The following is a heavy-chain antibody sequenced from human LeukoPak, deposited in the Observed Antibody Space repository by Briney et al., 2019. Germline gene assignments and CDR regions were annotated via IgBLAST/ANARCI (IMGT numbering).Heavy chain of an antibody. CDR3: AREGGSYSYYYYYMDV. D-gene: IGHD1-26*01. J-gene: IGHJ6*03. CDR2: INPNSGGT. Sequence: GASVKVSCKASGYTFTGYYMHWVRQAPGQGLEWMGWINPNSGGTNYAQKFQGRVTMTRDTSISTAYMELSRLRSDDTAVYYCAREGGSYSYYYYYMDVWGKGTTVTVSS. CDR1: GYTFTGYY. V-gene: IGHV1-2*02.